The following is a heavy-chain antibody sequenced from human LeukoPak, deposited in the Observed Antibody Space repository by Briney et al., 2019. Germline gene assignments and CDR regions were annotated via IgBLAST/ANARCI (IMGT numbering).Heavy chain of an antibody. CDR1: GFTFGSSA. Sequence: PGGSLRLSCAASGFTFGSSAMSWVRQAPGKGPEWVSTFSRSGPDTYYADSVKGRFTIFRDNSKNTLYLQMNSLRAEDTAVYYCGKGSLGSWYYFDYWGQGTLVTVSS. V-gene: IGHV3-23*01. D-gene: IGHD6-13*01. J-gene: IGHJ4*02. CDR3: GKGSLGSWYYFDY. CDR2: FSRSGPDT.